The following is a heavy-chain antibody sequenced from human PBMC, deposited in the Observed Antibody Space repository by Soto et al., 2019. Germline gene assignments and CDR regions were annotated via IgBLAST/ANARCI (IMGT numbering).Heavy chain of an antibody. CDR1: GFTFDDYG. Sequence: EVQLVESGGGVLRPGGSLRLSCAASGFTFDDYGMSWARQAPGKGLEWVSGVNWNGGSTGYADSVKGRFTISRDNAKNSLSLQMNSLSAEDTAFYYCVRGASLNFDYWGQGTLVTVSS. V-gene: IGHV3-20*04. CDR3: VRGASLNFDY. D-gene: IGHD1-26*01. J-gene: IGHJ4*02. CDR2: VNWNGGST.